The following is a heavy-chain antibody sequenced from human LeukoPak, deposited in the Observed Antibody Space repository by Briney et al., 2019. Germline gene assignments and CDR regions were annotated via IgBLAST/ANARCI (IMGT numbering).Heavy chain of an antibody. V-gene: IGHV3-30*18. J-gene: IGHJ4*02. CDR2: ISDDGSKK. CDR3: AKDPVNYNYGSGSSGLGTLRLAH. CDR1: GFNFIDFG. D-gene: IGHD3-10*01. Sequence: RPGGSLRLSCAASGFNFIDFGMHWVRQAPGKGLEWLAVISDDGSKKYYGDSVKGRFTISRDNSKNTLYLQLNSLRPEDTAVYYCAKDPVNYNYGSGSSGLGTLRLAHWGQGTLVTVSS.